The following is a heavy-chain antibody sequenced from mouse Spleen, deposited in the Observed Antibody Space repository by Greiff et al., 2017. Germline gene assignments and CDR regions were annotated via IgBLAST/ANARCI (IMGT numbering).Heavy chain of an antibody. CDR2: INPYNGDT. V-gene: IGHV1-20*01. Sequence: VQLQQSGPELVKPGASVKISCKASGYTFTDYYMNWVKQSHGKSLEWIGRINPYNGDTFYNQKFKGKATLTVDKSSSTAHMELRSLTSEDSAVYYCARLDYGSSRYFDVWGTGTTVTVSS. CDR1: GYTFTDYY. J-gene: IGHJ1*03. D-gene: IGHD1-1*01. CDR3: ARLDYGSSRYFDV.